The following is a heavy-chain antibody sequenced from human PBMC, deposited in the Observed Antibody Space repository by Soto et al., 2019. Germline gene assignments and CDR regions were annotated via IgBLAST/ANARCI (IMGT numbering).Heavy chain of an antibody. CDR1: GFTFSSYS. D-gene: IGHD4-17*01. CDR2: ITGSGSTI. CDR3: ARIPDYGGYAY. V-gene: IGHV3-48*04. Sequence: EVQLLESGGGLVQPGGSLRLSCAASGFTFSSYSMSWVRQAPGKGLEWVSVITGSGSTIYYADSVKGRFTISRDNAKNSLYLQMNSLRAEDTAVYYCARIPDYGGYAYWGQGTLVTVSS. J-gene: IGHJ4*02.